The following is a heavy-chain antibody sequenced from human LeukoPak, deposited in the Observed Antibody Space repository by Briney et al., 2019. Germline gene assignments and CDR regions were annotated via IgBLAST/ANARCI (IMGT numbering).Heavy chain of an antibody. CDR1: GFTFDDYD. CDR3: ARIAMAGIGDGFDI. V-gene: IGHV3-20*04. Sequence: GGSLRLSCAASGFTFDDYDMSWVRQAPGKGLEWVSGINGNGGSTGYADSVKGRFTISRDNARNSLYLQMNSLRAEDTALYYCARIAMAGIGDGFDIWGQGTMVTVSS. J-gene: IGHJ3*02. CDR2: INGNGGST. D-gene: IGHD6-19*01.